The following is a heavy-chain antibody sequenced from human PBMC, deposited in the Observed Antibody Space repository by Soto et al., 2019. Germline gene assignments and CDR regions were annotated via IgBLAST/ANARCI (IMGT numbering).Heavy chain of an antibody. CDR1: GVSISRGDYS. D-gene: IGHD3-16*01. J-gene: IGHJ5*02. CDR3: ATLQVYACPMWFDP. CDR2: IYHSETT. V-gene: IGHV4-30-2*01. Sequence: TLSLTCAVSGVSISRGDYSWSWIRQPPGKGLEWIGYIYHSETTYYNPSSKSRVTMSVDTSKSQFSLKLTSVTAADTAVYYCATLQVYACPMWFDPWGQGTLVTVSS.